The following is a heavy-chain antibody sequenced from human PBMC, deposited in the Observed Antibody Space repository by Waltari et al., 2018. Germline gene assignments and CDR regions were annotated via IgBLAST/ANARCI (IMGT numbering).Heavy chain of an antibody. D-gene: IGHD6-6*01. Sequence: QVQLQESGPGLVKPSQTLSLTCTVSGGPISSGSYYWSWTRQPAGKGLEWIGRIYTSGSTNYNPSLKSRVTISVDTSKNQFSLKLSSVTAADTAVYYCLSSSIAATAFDYWGQGTLVTVSS. CDR3: LSSSIAATAFDY. V-gene: IGHV4-61*02. CDR1: GGPISSGSYY. J-gene: IGHJ4*02. CDR2: IYTSGST.